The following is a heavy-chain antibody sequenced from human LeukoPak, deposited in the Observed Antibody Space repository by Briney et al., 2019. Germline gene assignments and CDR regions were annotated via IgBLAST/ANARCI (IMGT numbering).Heavy chain of an antibody. J-gene: IGHJ4*02. CDR2: INHSGST. CDR3: ARGSYDSSGYYSRYFDY. D-gene: IGHD3-22*01. V-gene: IGHV4-34*01. CDR1: GGSFSGYY. Sequence: SETLSLTCAVYGGSFSGYYWSWIRQPPGKGLEWIGEINHSGSTNYNPSLKSRVTISVDTSKNQFSLKLSSVTAADTAVYYCARGSYDSSGYYSRYFDYWGQGTLVTVSS.